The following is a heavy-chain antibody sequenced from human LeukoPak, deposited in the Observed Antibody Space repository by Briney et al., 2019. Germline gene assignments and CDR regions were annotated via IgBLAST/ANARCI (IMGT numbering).Heavy chain of an antibody. D-gene: IGHD3-22*01. CDR3: AAERGYYDSSGDPFDY. V-gene: IGHV1-58*01. CDR2: IVVGSGNT. J-gene: IGHJ4*02. Sequence: SVKVSCKASGFTFTSSAVQWVRQARGQRLEWIGWIVVGSGNTNYAQKFQERVTITRDMSTSTACMELSSLRSEDTAVYYCAAERGYYDSSGDPFDYWGQGTLVTVSS. CDR1: GFTFTSSA.